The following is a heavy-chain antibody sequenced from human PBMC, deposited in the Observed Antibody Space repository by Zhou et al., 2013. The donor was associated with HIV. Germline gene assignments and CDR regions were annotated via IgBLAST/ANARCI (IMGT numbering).Heavy chain of an antibody. D-gene: IGHD5-12*01. CDR3: ARVRASTARDGYNF. CDR1: GYTFTSYA. J-gene: IGHJ4*02. V-gene: IGHV1-2*02. Sequence: QVQLVQSGAEVKKPGASVKVSCKASGYTFTSYAITWVRQAPGQGLEWMGWINPNSGGTNYAQKFQGRVTMTRDTSISTAYMELSRLRSDDTAVYYCARVRASTARDGYNFWGQGTLVTVSS. CDR2: INPNSGGT.